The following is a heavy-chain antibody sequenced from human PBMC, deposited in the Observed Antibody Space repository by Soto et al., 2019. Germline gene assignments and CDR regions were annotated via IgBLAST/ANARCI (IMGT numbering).Heavy chain of an antibody. Sequence: PSETLSLTCTVSGGSISSSSYYWGWIRQPPGKGLEWIGSIYYSGSTYYNPSLKSRVTISVDTSKNQFSLKLSSVTAADTAVYYYARQRFYSNYGYWFDPWGQGTLVTVSS. CDR1: GGSISSSSYY. V-gene: IGHV4-39*01. J-gene: IGHJ5*02. D-gene: IGHD4-4*01. CDR3: ARQRFYSNYGYWFDP. CDR2: IYYSGST.